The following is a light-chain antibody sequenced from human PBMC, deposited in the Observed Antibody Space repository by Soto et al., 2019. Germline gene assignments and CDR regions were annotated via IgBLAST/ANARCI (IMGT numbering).Light chain of an antibody. Sequence: QSVLTQPASVSGSPGQSITISCTGTSSDVGGYNYVSWYQQHPGKAPKLILYDVSNRPSGVSDRFSGFKSGNTASLTISGLQVEDEADYYCSSYTSSTTDVFGTGTKVTVL. J-gene: IGLJ1*01. CDR1: SSDVGGYNY. CDR2: DVS. V-gene: IGLV2-14*01. CDR3: SSYTSSTTDV.